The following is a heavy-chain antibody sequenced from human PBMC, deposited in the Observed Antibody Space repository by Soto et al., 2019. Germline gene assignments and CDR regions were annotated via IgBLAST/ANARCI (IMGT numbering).Heavy chain of an antibody. CDR3: ARGFVDTAMVADNWFDP. D-gene: IGHD5-18*01. Sequence: ASVKVSCKASGYTFTGYYMHWVRQAPGQGLEWMGWINPNSGGTNYAQKFQGWVTMTRDTSISTAYMELSRLRSDDTAVYYCARGFVDTAMVADNWFDPWGQGSLVTVSS. J-gene: IGHJ5*02. V-gene: IGHV1-2*04. CDR2: INPNSGGT. CDR1: GYTFTGYY.